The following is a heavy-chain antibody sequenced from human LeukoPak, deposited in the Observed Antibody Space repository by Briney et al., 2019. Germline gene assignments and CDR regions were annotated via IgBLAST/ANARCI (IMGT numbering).Heavy chain of an antibody. D-gene: IGHD6-13*01. CDR2: ISGSGGST. Sequence: GGSLRLPCAASGFTFSSYAMSWVRQAPGKGLEWVSAISGSGGSTYYADSVKGRFTISRDNSKNTLYLQMNSLRAEDTAVYYCAKVSSHQYYFDYWGQGTLVTVSS. V-gene: IGHV3-23*01. CDR3: AKVSSHQYYFDY. CDR1: GFTFSSYA. J-gene: IGHJ4*02.